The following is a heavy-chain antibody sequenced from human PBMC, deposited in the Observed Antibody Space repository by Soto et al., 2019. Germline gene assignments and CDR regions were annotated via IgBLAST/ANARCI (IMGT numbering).Heavy chain of an antibody. Sequence: GGSLRLSFAASGFTFTSYSMSWVRQSPGEGLEWVANIQKDGSEKYYVDSVKGRFTISRDNAKNSLYLQMNSLRAEDTAVYYCARDLPGYCTPTDCYSYFDYWGQGTLVNVSS. CDR2: IQKDGSEK. D-gene: IGHD2-8*01. J-gene: IGHJ4*02. V-gene: IGHV3-7*03. CDR3: ARDLPGYCTPTDCYSYFDY. CDR1: GFTFTSYS.